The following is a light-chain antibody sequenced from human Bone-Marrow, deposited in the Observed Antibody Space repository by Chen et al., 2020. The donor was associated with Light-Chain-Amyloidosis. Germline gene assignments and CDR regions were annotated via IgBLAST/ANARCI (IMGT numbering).Light chain of an antibody. J-gene: IGLJ3*02. V-gene: IGLV3-21*02. CDR1: NIGYKG. CDR3: QVWDRSSDRPV. CDR2: DDI. Sequence: SYVLTQPSSVSVAPGETARITCGGDNIGYKGVHWYQLKPGQAPVLVVYDDIDRPSGIPERFSGSNSGNTATLTISRVEAGDEADYYCQVWDRSSDRPVFGGGTKLTVL.